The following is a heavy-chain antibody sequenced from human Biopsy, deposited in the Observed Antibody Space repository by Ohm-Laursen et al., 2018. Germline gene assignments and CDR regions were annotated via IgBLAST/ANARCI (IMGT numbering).Heavy chain of an antibody. Sequence: SPRLSCAASGFPFTGFSMDWVRQAPGRGLEWVAVIWYDGTNKYYAESVEGRFTISRDNSKNMVYLQMGSLTVEDTAVYYCAKVHDSGYYYYSMDVWGQGTTVTVSS. CDR3: AKVHDSGYYYYSMDV. CDR2: IWYDGTNK. J-gene: IGHJ6*02. D-gene: IGHD3-16*01. CDR1: GFPFTGFS. V-gene: IGHV3-33*06.